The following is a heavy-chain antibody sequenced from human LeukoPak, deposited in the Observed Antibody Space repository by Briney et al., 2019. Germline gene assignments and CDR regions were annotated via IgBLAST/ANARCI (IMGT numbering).Heavy chain of an antibody. D-gene: IGHD5-12*01. CDR1: GGIFISYA. CDR3: ARGTDIVATTQSRGYYFDY. V-gene: IGHV1-69*05. CDR2: IISIFGTA. Sequence: ASVKVSFKASGGIFISYAISWVRQAPGQGVEWMGGIISIFGTANYAQKFQGRVTITTDESTSTAYMELSSLRSEDTAVYYCARGTDIVATTQSRGYYFDYWGQGTLVTVSS. J-gene: IGHJ4*02.